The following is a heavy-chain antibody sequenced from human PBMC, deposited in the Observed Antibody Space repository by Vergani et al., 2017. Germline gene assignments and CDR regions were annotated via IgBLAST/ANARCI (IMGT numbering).Heavy chain of an antibody. D-gene: IGHD3-22*01. Sequence: QVQLVQSGSEVRKPGASVKVSCQVSGYSLTELTIHWVRQAPGKGLEWMGGFDPEHGEVTFAHHIQGRVTMTEDRSTDTAYMELSSLRPEDTALYYCAIVTVYYDSSGYYLDYWGQETLVTVSS. V-gene: IGHV1-24*01. CDR3: AIVTVYYDSSGYYLDY. CDR2: FDPEHGEV. CDR1: GYSLTELT. J-gene: IGHJ4*02.